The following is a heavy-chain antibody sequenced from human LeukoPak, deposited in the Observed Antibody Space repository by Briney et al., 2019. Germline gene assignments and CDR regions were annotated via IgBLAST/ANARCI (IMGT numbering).Heavy chain of an antibody. Sequence: GASVKVSCKASGGTFSSYAISWVRQAPGQGLEWMGRIIPILGIANYAQKFQGRVTITADKSTSTAYMELSSLRSEDTAVYYCARTYYDILTGYDRNFDYWGQGTLVTVSS. J-gene: IGHJ4*02. V-gene: IGHV1-69*04. CDR1: GGTFSSYA. CDR2: IIPILGIA. CDR3: ARTYYDILTGYDRNFDY. D-gene: IGHD3-9*01.